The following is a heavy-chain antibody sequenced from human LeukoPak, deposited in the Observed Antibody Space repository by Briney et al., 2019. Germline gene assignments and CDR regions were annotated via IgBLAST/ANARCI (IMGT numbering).Heavy chain of an antibody. CDR3: ARGEPDGFDP. CDR2: IYYSGST. V-gene: IGHV4-59*01. D-gene: IGHD1-26*01. Sequence: SETLSLTCTVPGGSISSYYWSWIRQPPGKGLEWIGYIYYSGSTNYNPSLKSRVTISVDTSKHQFSLKLSSVTAADTAVYYCARGEPDGFDPWGQGTLVTVSS. J-gene: IGHJ5*02. CDR1: GGSISSYY.